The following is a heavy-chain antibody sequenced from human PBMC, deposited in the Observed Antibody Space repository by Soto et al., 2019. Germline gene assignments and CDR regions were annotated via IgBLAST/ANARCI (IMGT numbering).Heavy chain of an antibody. V-gene: IGHV4-34*01. CDR2: INHSGST. CDR3: ARDGSSSPEYYYYGMDV. CDR1: GGSFSGCY. J-gene: IGHJ6*02. Sequence: SETLSLTCAVYGGSFSGCYWSWIRQPPGKGLEWIGEINHSGSTNYNPSLKSRVTISVDTSKNQFSLKLSSVTAADTAVYYCARDGSSSPEYYYYGMDVWGQGTTVTVSS. D-gene: IGHD6-6*01.